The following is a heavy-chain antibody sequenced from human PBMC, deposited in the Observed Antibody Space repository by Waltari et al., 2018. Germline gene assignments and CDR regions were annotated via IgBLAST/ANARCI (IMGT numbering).Heavy chain of an antibody. D-gene: IGHD3-10*01. CDR2: ISSSGSTI. V-gene: IGHV3-48*03. CDR1: GFTFSSYE. CDR3: AGANMDYYMDV. Sequence: EVQLVESGGGLVQPGGSLRLSCAASGFTFSSYEMNWVRQAPGKGLEWVSYISSSGSTISYADSVKCRFTISRDNAKNSLYLQMNSLRAEDTAVYYCAGANMDYYMDVWGKGTTVTVSS. J-gene: IGHJ6*03.